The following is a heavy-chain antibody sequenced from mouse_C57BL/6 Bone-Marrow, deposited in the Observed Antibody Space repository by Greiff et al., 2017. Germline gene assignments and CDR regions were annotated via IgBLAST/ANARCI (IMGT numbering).Heavy chain of an antibody. CDR1: GYTFTSYW. Sequence: QVQLQQPGAELVRPGTSVKLSCKASGYTFTSYWMHWVKQRPGQGLEWIGVIDPSDSYTNYNQKFKGKATLTVDTSSSTAYMQLSSLSSEDSAVYYCGVSNPFAYWGQGTLVTVSA. V-gene: IGHV1-59*01. J-gene: IGHJ3*01. D-gene: IGHD2-5*01. CDR2: IDPSDSYT. CDR3: GVSNPFAY.